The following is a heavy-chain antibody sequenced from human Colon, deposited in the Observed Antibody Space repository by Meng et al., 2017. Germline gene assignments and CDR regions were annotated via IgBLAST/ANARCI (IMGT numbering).Heavy chain of an antibody. V-gene: IGHV1-8*01. D-gene: IGHD1-26*01. CDR1: GYTFTALD. CDR2: INPNSGET. CDR3: ARGIWEGFDY. J-gene: IGHJ4*02. Sequence: VQLVQSGAEGKKPGASGRGSCKASGYTFTALDIHWVRQATGQGLEWMGWINPNSGETGYAQKFQGRFTMTRDTSISTFYMELSSLTSDDTAVYYCARGIWEGFDYWGQGALVTVSS.